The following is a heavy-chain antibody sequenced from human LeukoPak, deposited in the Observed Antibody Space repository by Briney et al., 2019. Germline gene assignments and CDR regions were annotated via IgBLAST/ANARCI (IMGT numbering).Heavy chain of an antibody. CDR2: VYTSGTT. CDR1: GGSISGYF. D-gene: IGHD5-12*01. J-gene: IGHJ4*02. CDR3: ARGTEKTRISGYYSFDH. Sequence: PSETLSLTCTVSGGSISGYFWTWIRQPAGKELEWIGRVYTSGTTYHNPSLEGRVTISLDTFNNQFSLRVTSVTAADTAIYYCARGTEKTRISGYYSFDHWGRGLLVTVSS. V-gene: IGHV4-4*07.